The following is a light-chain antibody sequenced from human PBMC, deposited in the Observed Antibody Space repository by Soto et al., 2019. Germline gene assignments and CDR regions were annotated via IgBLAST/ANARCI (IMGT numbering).Light chain of an antibody. V-gene: IGLV2-14*01. CDR1: SSDVGGYNY. J-gene: IGLJ3*02. CDR3: TSYTTSSTHWV. Sequence: QSALTQPASVSGSPGHSITISCTGTSSDVGGYNYVSWYQQHPGKAPKLMIYEVSNRPSGVSNHFSGSKSGNTASLTSSGIKAEDEADYHCTSYTTSSTHWVFGGGTKVTVL. CDR2: EVS.